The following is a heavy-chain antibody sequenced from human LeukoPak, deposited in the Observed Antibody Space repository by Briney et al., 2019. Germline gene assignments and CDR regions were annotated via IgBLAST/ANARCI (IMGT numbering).Heavy chain of an antibody. CDR1: GGSISSSNYY. CDR2: VYYYGST. CDR3: ARIYSSSGLGYSDY. D-gene: IGHD3-22*01. Sequence: SETLSLTCTVSGGSISSSNYYWGWIRQPPGKGLEWIGSVYYYGSTYYNPSLKSRVTISVDTSKNQFSLKLTSVTAADTAVYYCARIYSSSGLGYSDYWGQGTLRTVSS. J-gene: IGHJ4*02. V-gene: IGHV4-39*01.